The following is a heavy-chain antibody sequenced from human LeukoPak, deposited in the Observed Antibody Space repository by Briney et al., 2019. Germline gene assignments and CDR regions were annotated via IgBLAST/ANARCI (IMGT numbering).Heavy chain of an antibody. J-gene: IGHJ4*02. CDR3: AREMVYARGYFDY. V-gene: IGHV1-69*13. D-gene: IGHD2-8*01. CDR2: IIPIFGTA. CDR1: GGTFSSYA. Sequence: SVKVSCKASGGTFSSYAISWVRQAPGQGLEWVGGIIPIFGTANYAQKFQGRVTITADESTSTAYMELSSLRSEDTAVYYCAREMVYARGYFDYWGQGTLVTVSS.